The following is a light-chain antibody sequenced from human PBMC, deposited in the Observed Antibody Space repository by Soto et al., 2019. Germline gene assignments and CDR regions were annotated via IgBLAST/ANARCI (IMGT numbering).Light chain of an antibody. CDR2: STN. Sequence: QSVLTQPPSASGTPGQSVTISCSGSNSNIGSNAVNWYQQFPGAAPTLLIYSTNERPSGVPDRFSGSKSGTSASLAISGLQSEDEADYHCAAWDGSLNGYVFGSGTNVTVL. CDR3: AAWDGSLNGYV. CDR1: NSNIGSNA. J-gene: IGLJ1*01. V-gene: IGLV1-44*01.